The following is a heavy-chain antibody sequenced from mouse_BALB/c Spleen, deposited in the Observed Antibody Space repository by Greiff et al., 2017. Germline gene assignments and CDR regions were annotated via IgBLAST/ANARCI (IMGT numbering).Heavy chain of an antibody. CDR3: ARTESYGNYDAMDY. CDR1: GYSITSDYA. CDR2: ISYSGST. Sequence: EVKLMESGPGLVKPSQSLSLTCTVTGYSITSDYAWNWIRQFPGNKLEWMGYISYSGSTSYNPSLKSRISITRDTSKNQFFLQLNSVTTEDTATYYCARTESYGNYDAMDYWGQGTSVTVSS. V-gene: IGHV3-2*02. J-gene: IGHJ4*01. D-gene: IGHD2-1*01.